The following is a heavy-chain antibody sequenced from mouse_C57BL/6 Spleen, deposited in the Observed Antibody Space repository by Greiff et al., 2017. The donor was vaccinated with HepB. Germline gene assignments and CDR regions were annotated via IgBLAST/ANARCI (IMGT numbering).Heavy chain of an antibody. CDR3: ARDDDGYYAMDY. D-gene: IGHD2-3*01. Sequence: EVQLKESEGGLVQPGSSMKLSCTASGFTFSDYYMAWVRQVPEKGLEWVANINYDGSSTYYLDSLKSRFIISRDNAKNILYLQMSSLKSEDTATYYCARDDDGYYAMDYWGQGTSVTVSS. CDR2: INYDGSST. CDR1: GFTFSDYY. J-gene: IGHJ4*01. V-gene: IGHV5-16*01.